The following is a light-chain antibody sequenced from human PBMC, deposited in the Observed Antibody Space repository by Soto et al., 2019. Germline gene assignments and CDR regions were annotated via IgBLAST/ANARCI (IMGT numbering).Light chain of an antibody. V-gene: IGKV3-11*01. CDR2: DAS. Sequence: EIVLTQSPATLSLSPGERATLSCRASQSVSSYLAWYQQKPGQAPRLLIYDASNRSTGIPARFSGSGSGTDFTLTISILEPEDFAVYYCLQRSNWITFGQGTRLEIK. CDR3: LQRSNWIT. J-gene: IGKJ5*01. CDR1: QSVSSY.